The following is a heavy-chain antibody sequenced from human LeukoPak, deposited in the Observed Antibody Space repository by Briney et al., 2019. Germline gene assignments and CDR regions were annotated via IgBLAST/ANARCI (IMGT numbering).Heavy chain of an antibody. D-gene: IGHD4-23*01. Sequence: GGSLRLSCAASGFPFSSFWMHWVRQAPGNRLVWVSRVSPDGRTTSYADAVQGRFTISRDNAKNTLYLQVNSLRAEDTAVYYCARATPLDGGNLYPFYFWGQGSLVTVSS. CDR2: VSPDGRTT. J-gene: IGHJ4*02. CDR3: ARATPLDGGNLYPFYF. CDR1: GFPFSSFW. V-gene: IGHV3-74*01.